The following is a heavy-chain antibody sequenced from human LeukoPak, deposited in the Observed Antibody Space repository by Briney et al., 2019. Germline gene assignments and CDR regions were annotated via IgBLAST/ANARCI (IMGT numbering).Heavy chain of an antibody. V-gene: IGHV1-69*06. CDR2: IIPIFGTA. CDR1: GYTFTSYG. J-gene: IGHJ4*02. Sequence: SVKVSCKASGYTFTSYGISWVRQAPGQGLEWMGGIIPIFGTANYAQKFQGRVTITADKSTSTAYMELSSLRSEDTAVYYCARNQLWFGDPLDYWGQGTLVTVSS. D-gene: IGHD3-10*01. CDR3: ARNQLWFGDPLDY.